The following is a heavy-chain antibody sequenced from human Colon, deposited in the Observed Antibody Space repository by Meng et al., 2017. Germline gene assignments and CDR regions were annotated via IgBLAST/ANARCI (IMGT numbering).Heavy chain of an antibody. CDR1: GYLFSYYA. CDR3: AREGSDSWIDY. Sequence: QVLLVQSGSELNKPGASVKVTCKTSGYLFSYYAMNWVRQAPGRGLEWMGWSNTKTGNPTYAQAFTGRFVFSLDTSVSTAYLQINDLKADDTAVYYCAREGSDSWIDYWDQGTLVTVSS. D-gene: IGHD6-13*01. CDR2: SNTKTGNP. J-gene: IGHJ4*02. V-gene: IGHV7-4-1*02.